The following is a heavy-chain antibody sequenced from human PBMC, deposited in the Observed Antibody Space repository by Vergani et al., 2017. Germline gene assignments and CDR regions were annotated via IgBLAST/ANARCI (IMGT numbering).Heavy chain of an antibody. J-gene: IGHJ2*01. CDR1: GFTFSSYW. D-gene: IGHD3-3*01. V-gene: IGHV3-7*03. Sequence: EVQLVESGGGLVQPGGSLRLSCAASGFTFSSYWMSWVRQAPGKGLEWVANIKQDGSEKYYVDSVKGRFTISRDNAKTSLYLQMNSLRSEDTAVYYCVSDFWSGYSEATNWYFDLWGRGTLVTVSS. CDR3: VSDFWSGYSEATNWYFDL. CDR2: IKQDGSEK.